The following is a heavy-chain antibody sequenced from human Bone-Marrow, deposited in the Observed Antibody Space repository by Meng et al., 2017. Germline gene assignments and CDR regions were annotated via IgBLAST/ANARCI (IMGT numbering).Heavy chain of an antibody. Sequence: GEPVMAGGGVKKPCSSVKVSFSASGGTFRSYAITWVLQAPGQGLEWMGGIIPIFGTANYAQKFQGRVTITADESTSTASMELSSLRSEDTAVYYCATARGGATPYYFDYWGQGTLVTVSS. V-gene: IGHV1-69*01. CDR3: ATARGGATPYYFDY. D-gene: IGHD1-26*01. J-gene: IGHJ4*02. CDR2: IIPIFGTA. CDR1: GGTFRSYA.